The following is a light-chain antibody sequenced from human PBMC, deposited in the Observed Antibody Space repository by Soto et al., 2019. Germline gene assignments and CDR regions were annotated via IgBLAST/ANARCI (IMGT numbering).Light chain of an antibody. Sequence: EIVVTQSPATLSVSPGERVTLSCRASQSVSSSLAWYQQRPGQAPRLLIYDTSTRAAGIAARFSGSGSGTEFTLTIRSLQSEDSAVYYCQQYVHWPPVAFGQWTTGEMK. CDR3: QQYVHWPPVA. J-gene: IGKJ1*01. CDR2: DTS. CDR1: QSVSSS. V-gene: IGKV3-15*01.